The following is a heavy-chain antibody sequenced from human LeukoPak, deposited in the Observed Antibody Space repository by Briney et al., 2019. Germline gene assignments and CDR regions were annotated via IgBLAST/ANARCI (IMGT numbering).Heavy chain of an antibody. V-gene: IGHV1-69*05. D-gene: IGHD1-26*01. CDR1: GGTFSSYA. CDR2: IIPIFGTA. Sequence: SVEVSCKASGGTFSSYAISWVRQAPGQGLEWMGRIIPIFGTANYAQKFQGRVTITTDESTSTAYMELSSLRSEDTAVYYCARLWELRIGDYWGQGTLVTVSS. CDR3: ARLWELRIGDY. J-gene: IGHJ4*02.